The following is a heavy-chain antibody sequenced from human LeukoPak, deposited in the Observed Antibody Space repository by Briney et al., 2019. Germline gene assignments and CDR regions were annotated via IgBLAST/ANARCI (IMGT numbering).Heavy chain of an antibody. CDR2: MNPNSGNT. CDR1: GYTFTSYD. D-gene: IGHD6-13*01. J-gene: IGHJ4*02. CDR3: ARSIETLTYSSSWYFPVDY. V-gene: IGHV1-8*01. Sequence: ASVKVSCKASGYTFTSYDINWVRQATGQGLEWMGWMNPNSGNTGYAQNFQGRVTMTRNTSISTAYMELSSLRSEDTAVYYCARSIETLTYSSSWYFPVDYWGQGTLVTVSS.